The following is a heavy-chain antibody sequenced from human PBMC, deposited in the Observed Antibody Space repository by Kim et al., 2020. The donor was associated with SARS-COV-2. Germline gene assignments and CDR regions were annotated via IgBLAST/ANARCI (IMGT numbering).Heavy chain of an antibody. D-gene: IGHD2-15*01. V-gene: IGHV1-46*01. Sequence: ASVKVSCKASGYTFTSYYMHWVRQAPGQGLEWMGIINPSGGSTSYAQKFQGRVTMTRDTSTSTVYMELSSLRSEDTAVYYCARDLALKRGYNWFDPWGQGTLVTVSS. CDR3: ARDLALKRGYNWFDP. J-gene: IGHJ5*02. CDR2: INPSGGST. CDR1: GYTFTSYY.